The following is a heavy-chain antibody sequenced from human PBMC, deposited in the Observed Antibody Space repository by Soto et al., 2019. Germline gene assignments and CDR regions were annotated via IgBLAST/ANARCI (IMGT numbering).Heavy chain of an antibody. Sequence: EVQLVESGGGLVQPGRSLRLSCAASGFTFDDYAMQWVRQVPGKGLEWVSGINWNSGSIGYGDSVKGRFAISRDNAKNSLHLQMNSLSAEDTAFYYCVKDESINWDSGYFRHWGQGTLVTVSS. J-gene: IGHJ1*01. CDR3: VKDESINWDSGYFRH. CDR2: INWNSGSI. V-gene: IGHV3-9*01. D-gene: IGHD1-1*01. CDR1: GFTFDDYA.